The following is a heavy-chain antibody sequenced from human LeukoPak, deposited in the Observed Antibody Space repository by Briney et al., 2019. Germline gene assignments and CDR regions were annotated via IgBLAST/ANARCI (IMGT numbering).Heavy chain of an antibody. CDR2: ISAYNGKT. CDR1: GYTFTSYG. D-gene: IGHD3-16*02. Sequence: GASVKVSCKASGYTFTSYGISWVRQAPGQGLEWMGWISAYNGKTNYAQKLQGRVTMTTDTSTSTAYMELRSLRSDDTAVYYCARGLLTFGGVIGGPQDLEYFQHWDQGTLVLVSS. J-gene: IGHJ1*01. CDR3: ARGLLTFGGVIGGPQDLEYFQH. V-gene: IGHV1-18*01.